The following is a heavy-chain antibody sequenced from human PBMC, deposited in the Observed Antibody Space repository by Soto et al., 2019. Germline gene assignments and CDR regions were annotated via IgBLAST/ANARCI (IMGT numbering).Heavy chain of an antibody. D-gene: IGHD2-2*01. CDR1: GFTFSSSG. Sequence: EVQLLESGGGLVQPGGSLRLSCAASGFTFSSSGMSWVRQAPGRGLEWISGLSESGETTYYADSVKGRFTISRDTSKSTLYLQMNSRRVEDTAVYYCAKDSGFDSTDWGQGTLVTVSS. V-gene: IGHV3-23*01. J-gene: IGHJ4*02. CDR3: AKDSGFDSTD. CDR2: LSESGETT.